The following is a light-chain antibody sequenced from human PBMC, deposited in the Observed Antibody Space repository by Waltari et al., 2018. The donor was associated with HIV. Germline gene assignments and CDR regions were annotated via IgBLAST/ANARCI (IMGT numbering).Light chain of an antibody. CDR2: VEGSGTY. CDR1: SGHSSYI. CDR3: ETWDSNIRV. V-gene: IGLV4-60*03. Sequence: QPVLTQSSSASASLGSSVKLTCTLSSGHSSYIIAWHQQQPGKAPRYLMKVEGSGTYNKGSGVPDRFSGSSSGADRYLTISNVQSDDEADYYCETWDSNIRVFGGGTKLTVL. J-gene: IGLJ3*02.